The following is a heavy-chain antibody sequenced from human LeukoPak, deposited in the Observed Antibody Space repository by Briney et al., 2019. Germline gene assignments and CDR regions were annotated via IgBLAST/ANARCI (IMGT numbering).Heavy chain of an antibody. V-gene: IGHV3-11*04. CDR3: ARGHYYDSSGDYYGMDV. J-gene: IGHJ6*02. CDR2: IRSSGSTI. Sequence: GGSLRLSCAASGFTFSDYYMSWIRQAPGKGLEWVSYIRSSGSTIYYADSVKGRFTISRDNAKNSLYLQMNSLRAEDTAVYYCARGHYYDSSGDYYGMDVWGQGTTVTVSS. CDR1: GFTFSDYY. D-gene: IGHD3-22*01.